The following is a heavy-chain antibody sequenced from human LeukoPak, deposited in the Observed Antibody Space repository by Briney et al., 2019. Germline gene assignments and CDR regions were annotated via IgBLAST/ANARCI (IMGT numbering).Heavy chain of an antibody. CDR3: AGELYDYVWGSYRYRFCDY. CDR1: GGSISSSSYY. J-gene: IGHJ4*02. V-gene: IGHV4-39*01. D-gene: IGHD3-16*02. Sequence: SETLSLTCTVSGGSISSSSYYWGWIRQPPGKGLEWIGSIYYSGSTYYNPSLKSRVTISVDTSKNQFSLKLSSVTAADTAVHYCAGELYDYVWGSYRYRFCDYWGQGTLVTVSS. CDR2: IYYSGST.